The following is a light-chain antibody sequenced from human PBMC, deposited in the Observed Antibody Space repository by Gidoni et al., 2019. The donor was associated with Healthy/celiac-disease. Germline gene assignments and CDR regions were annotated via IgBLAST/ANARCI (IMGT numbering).Light chain of an antibody. V-gene: IGKV3-15*01. CDR2: GAS. Sequence: EIVMPQSPAPLSVSPGERATLSCRASQSVSSNLAWYQQKPGQAPRLLIYGASTRATGSPARFSGSGSGTEFTLTISSLQSEDFAVYYCQQYNNWPPYMYTFGQGTKLEIK. CDR1: QSVSSN. J-gene: IGKJ2*01. CDR3: QQYNNWPPYMYT.